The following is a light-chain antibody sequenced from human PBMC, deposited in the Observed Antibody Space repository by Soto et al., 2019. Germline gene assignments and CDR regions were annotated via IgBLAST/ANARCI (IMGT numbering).Light chain of an antibody. CDR3: QHYGSSRT. V-gene: IGKV3-20*01. CDR1: QSVSSSY. CDR2: GAS. Sequence: EIVLTQSPGTLSLSQGERATLSCRASQSVSSSYLAWYKQKPGQAPRLLIYGASSRATGIPDRFSASGSGTDFSLNISRLEPEDFAVYYCQHYGSSRTFGQGTKVEIK. J-gene: IGKJ1*01.